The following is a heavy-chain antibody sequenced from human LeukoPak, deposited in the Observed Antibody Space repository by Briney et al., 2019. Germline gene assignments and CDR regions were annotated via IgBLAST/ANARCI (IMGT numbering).Heavy chain of an antibody. J-gene: IGHJ3*02. CDR3: AKDFNSGYDWPRDFAAFDI. V-gene: IGHV3-30*02. CDR1: GFTFSSYG. CDR2: IRYDGSNK. D-gene: IGHD5-12*01. Sequence: GGSLRLSCAASGFTFSSYGMHWVRQAPGKGLEWVAFIRYDGSNKYYADSVKGRFTISRDNSKNSLYLQMNSLRTEDTALYYCAKDFNSGYDWPRDFAAFDIWGQGTMVTVSS.